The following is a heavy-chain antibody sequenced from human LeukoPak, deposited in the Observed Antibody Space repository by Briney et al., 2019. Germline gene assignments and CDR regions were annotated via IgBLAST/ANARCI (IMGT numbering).Heavy chain of an antibody. D-gene: IGHD4-23*01. Sequence: KASETLSLTCTVSGGSISSYYWSWIRQPPGKGLEWIGYIYYSGSTNYTPSLKSRVTISVDTSKNQFSLKLSSVTAADTAVYYCARITSVTRLVGWYFDLWGRGTLVTVSS. CDR1: GGSISSYY. CDR2: IYYSGST. V-gene: IGHV4-59*08. J-gene: IGHJ2*01. CDR3: ARITSVTRLVGWYFDL.